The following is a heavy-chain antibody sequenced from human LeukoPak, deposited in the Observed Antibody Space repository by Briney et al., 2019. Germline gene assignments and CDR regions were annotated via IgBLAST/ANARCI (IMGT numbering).Heavy chain of an antibody. CDR3: TTTGTYYYDSSGYYKYYFDY. J-gene: IGHJ4*02. CDR2: IKRKTDGGTT. Sequence: GGSLRLSCAASGFTFSNAWMSWVRQAPGEGLEWVGRIKRKTDGGTTDYAAPVKGRFTISRDDSKNTLYLQMNSLKTEDTAVYYCTTTGTYYYDSSGYYKYYFDYWGQGTLVTVS. V-gene: IGHV3-15*01. CDR1: GFTFSNAW. D-gene: IGHD3-22*01.